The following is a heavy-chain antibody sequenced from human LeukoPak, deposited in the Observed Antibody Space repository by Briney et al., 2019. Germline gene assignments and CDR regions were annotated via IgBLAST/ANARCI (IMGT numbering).Heavy chain of an antibody. Sequence: SETLSLTCAVYGGSFSGYYWSWIRQPPGKGLEWIGYIYYSGNTNYNPSLKSRVTIPVDTSKNQLSVKLSSVTAADTAVYYCARAFTSPGGFDPWGQGTLVTVSS. V-gene: IGHV4-59*01. J-gene: IGHJ5*02. CDR1: GGSFSGYY. D-gene: IGHD3-16*01. CDR2: IYYSGNT. CDR3: ARAFTSPGGFDP.